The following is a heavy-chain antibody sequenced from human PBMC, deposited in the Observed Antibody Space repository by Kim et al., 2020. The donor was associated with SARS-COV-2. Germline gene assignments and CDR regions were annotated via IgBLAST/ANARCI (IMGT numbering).Heavy chain of an antibody. J-gene: IGHJ4*02. V-gene: IGHV3-15*01. D-gene: IGHD3-22*01. CDR3: TTVREYYYDSSGYYHFDY. Sequence: GGSLRLSCAASGFTFSNAWMSWVRQAPGKGLEWVGRIKSKTDGGTTDYAAPVKGRFTISRDDSKNTLYLQMNSLKTKDTAVYYCTTVREYYYDSSGYYHFDYWGQGTLVTVSS. CDR1: GFTFSNAW. CDR2: IKSKTDGGTT.